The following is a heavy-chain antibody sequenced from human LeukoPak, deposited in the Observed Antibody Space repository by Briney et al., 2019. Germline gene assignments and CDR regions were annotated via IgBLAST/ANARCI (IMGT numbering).Heavy chain of an antibody. CDR2: IYYSGST. J-gene: IGHJ3*02. CDR3: ARHLGIAGKRGLDVFDI. CDR1: GGSISSGSYY. Sequence: PSQTLSLTCTVSGGSISSGSYYWSWIRQPPGKGLEWIGYIYYSGSTNYNPSLKSRVTISVDTSKNQFSLKLSSVTAADTAVYYCARHLGIAGKRGLDVFDIWGQGTMVPVSP. V-gene: IGHV4-61*01. D-gene: IGHD3-10*01.